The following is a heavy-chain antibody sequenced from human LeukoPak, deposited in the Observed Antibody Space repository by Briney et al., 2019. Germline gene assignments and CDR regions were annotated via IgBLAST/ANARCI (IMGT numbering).Heavy chain of an antibody. CDR1: GGSISSSSYY. CDR3: ARVGVNYDFWSGYYTEWFDP. D-gene: IGHD3-3*01. V-gene: IGHV4-39*07. Sequence: SETLSLTCAVSGGSISSSSYYWGWIRQPPGKGLEWIGSIYYSGSTYYNPSLKSRVTISVDTSKNQFSLKLSSVTAADTAVYYCARVGVNYDFWSGYYTEWFDPWGQGTLVTVSS. J-gene: IGHJ5*02. CDR2: IYYSGST.